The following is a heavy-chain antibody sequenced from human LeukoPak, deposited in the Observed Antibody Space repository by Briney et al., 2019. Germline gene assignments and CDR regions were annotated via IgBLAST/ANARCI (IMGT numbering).Heavy chain of an antibody. CDR1: GFTFSSYA. Sequence: PGRSLRLSCAASGFTFSSYAMHWVRQAPGKGLEWVAVISYDGSNKYYADSVKGRFTISRDNSKNTLYLQMNSLRAEDTAVYYCARASLGGAAGNFDYWGQGTLVTVSS. CDR3: ARASLGGAAGNFDY. J-gene: IGHJ4*02. D-gene: IGHD3-10*01. CDR2: ISYDGSNK. V-gene: IGHV3-30*04.